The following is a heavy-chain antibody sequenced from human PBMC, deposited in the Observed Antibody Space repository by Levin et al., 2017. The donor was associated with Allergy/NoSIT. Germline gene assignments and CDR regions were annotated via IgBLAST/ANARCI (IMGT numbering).Heavy chain of an antibody. CDR1: GVSISSSRYY. Sequence: SETLSLTCNVSGVSISSSRYYWGWIRQSPGKGLEWIGNIFNSGSTYYNPSLTSRVTISVDTSKNEFSLKMTSVTTSDTAVYFCSTGRWGTIDYWGQGILVTVSS. V-gene: IGHV4-39*01. D-gene: IGHD7-27*01. CDR2: IFNSGST. J-gene: IGHJ4*02. CDR3: STGRWGTIDY.